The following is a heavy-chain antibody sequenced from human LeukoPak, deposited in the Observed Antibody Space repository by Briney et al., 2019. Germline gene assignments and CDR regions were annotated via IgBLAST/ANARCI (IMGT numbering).Heavy chain of an antibody. CDR1: GVTFSTYS. CDR2: IYGGGNT. V-gene: IGHV3-53*01. D-gene: IGHD3-16*01. CDR3: ARGKEGVDY. J-gene: IGHJ4*02. Sequence: GGSLRLSCAASGVTFSTYSINWVRQAPGKGLEWVSVIYGGGNTYYADSVKGRFTISRDNSKNTLYLQMNSLRAEDTAVYYCARGKEGVDYWGQGTLVTVSS.